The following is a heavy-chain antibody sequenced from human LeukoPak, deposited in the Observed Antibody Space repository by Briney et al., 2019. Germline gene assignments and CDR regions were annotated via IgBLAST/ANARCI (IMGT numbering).Heavy chain of an antibody. J-gene: IGHJ4*02. CDR2: TKQDGSEK. Sequence: SGGSLRLSCAASGFTFSSYWMSWVRQAPGKGLEWVANTKQDGSEKYYVDSVKGRFTISRDNAKNSLYLQMNSLRAEDTAVYYCARESGYSSSLFPDYWGQGTLVTVSS. D-gene: IGHD6-19*01. CDR3: ARESGYSSSLFPDY. CDR1: GFTFSSYW. V-gene: IGHV3-7*01.